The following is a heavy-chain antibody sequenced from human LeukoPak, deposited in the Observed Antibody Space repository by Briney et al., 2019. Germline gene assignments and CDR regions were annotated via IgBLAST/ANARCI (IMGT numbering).Heavy chain of an antibody. J-gene: IGHJ5*02. Sequence: PGGSLRLSRAASGFTFSSYAMSWVRQAPGKGLEWVSAISGSGGSTYYADSVKGRFTISRDNSKNTLYLQMNSLRAEDTAVYYCAKVVVGYSSSGNWFDPWGQGTLVTVSS. D-gene: IGHD6-6*01. CDR3: AKVVVGYSSSGNWFDP. CDR2: ISGSGGST. CDR1: GFTFSSYA. V-gene: IGHV3-23*01.